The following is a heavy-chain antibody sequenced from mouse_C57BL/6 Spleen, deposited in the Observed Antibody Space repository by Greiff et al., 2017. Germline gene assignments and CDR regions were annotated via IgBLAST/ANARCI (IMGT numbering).Heavy chain of an antibody. CDR1: GYTFTSYG. D-gene: IGHD3-3*01. CDR2: IYPRSGNT. J-gene: IGHJ1*03. Sequence: QVQLQQSGAELARPGASVKLSCKASGYTFTSYGISWVKQRTGQGLEWIGEIYPRSGNTYYNEKFKGKATLTADKSSSTAYMELRSLTSEDSAVYFCARCGDDYWYFDVWGTGTTVTVSS. CDR3: ARCGDDYWYFDV. V-gene: IGHV1-81*01.